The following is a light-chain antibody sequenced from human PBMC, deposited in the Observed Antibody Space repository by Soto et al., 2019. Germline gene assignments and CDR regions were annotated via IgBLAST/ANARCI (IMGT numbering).Light chain of an antibody. CDR3: AAWDDSLSAVYV. V-gene: IGLV1-47*01. Sequence: QSVRTQPPSASGTPGQRVTISCSGSSSNIGSNYVYWYQQLPGTAPKLLIYRNNQRPSGVPDRFSGSKSGTSASLAISGLRSEDEADYYCAAWDDSLSAVYVFGTGTKLTVL. J-gene: IGLJ1*01. CDR2: RNN. CDR1: SSNIGSNY.